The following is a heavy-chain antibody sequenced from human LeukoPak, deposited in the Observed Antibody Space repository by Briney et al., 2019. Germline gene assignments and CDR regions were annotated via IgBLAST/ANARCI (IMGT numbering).Heavy chain of an antibody. D-gene: IGHD6-13*01. J-gene: IGHJ4*02. V-gene: IGHV3-23*01. CDR1: GFTFSTYA. CDR2: ISGSGGST. CDR3: ARDFGEAAGHPLDY. Sequence: GGSLRLSCAASGFTFSTYAMSWVRLAPGKGLEWVSGISGSGGSTYYADSVKGRFTSSRDNSNNTLYVQMNSLRAEDTAVYYCARDFGEAAGHPLDYWGQGTLVTVSS.